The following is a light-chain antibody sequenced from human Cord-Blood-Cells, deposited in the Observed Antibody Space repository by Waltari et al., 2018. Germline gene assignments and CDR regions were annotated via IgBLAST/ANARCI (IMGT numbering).Light chain of an antibody. J-gene: IGLJ1*01. V-gene: IGLV2-11*01. CDR3: CSYAGSYTFV. CDR1: SSAVGGYNY. Sequence: QSALTQPRSVSGSPGPSVTIPCTATSSAVGGYNYVSWYQQHPGKAPKLMIYDVSKRPSGVPDRFSGSKSGNTASLTISGLQAEDEADYYCCSYAGSYTFVFGTGTKVTVL. CDR2: DVS.